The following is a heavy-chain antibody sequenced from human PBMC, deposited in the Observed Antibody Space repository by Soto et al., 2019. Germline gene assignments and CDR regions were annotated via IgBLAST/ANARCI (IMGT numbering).Heavy chain of an antibody. V-gene: IGHV3-23*01. CDR3: AKGLLRFLEWSHYGMDV. D-gene: IGHD3-3*01. J-gene: IGHJ6*02. CDR1: GFTISECS. CDR2: ISGSGGST. Sequence: GGSLRLSCEASGFTISECSMNWVRQAPGKGLEWVADISGSGGSTYYADSVKGRFTISRDNSKNTLYLQMNSLRAEDTAVYYCAKGLLRFLEWSHYGMDVWGQGTTVTVSS.